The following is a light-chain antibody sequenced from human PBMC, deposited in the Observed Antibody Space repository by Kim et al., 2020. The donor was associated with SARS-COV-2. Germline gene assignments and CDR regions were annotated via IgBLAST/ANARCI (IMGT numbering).Light chain of an antibody. CDR1: QGRTSYY. CDR3: QQYGSSLT. Sequence: LPPEGRATLCSSGSQGRTSYYVGWDQQKPGQAPMLLIYGASSRATVIPDRFSGSGCGTDFTITIRRLEPEDFAVYYWQQYGSSLTFGGGTKVDIK. CDR2: GAS. J-gene: IGKJ4*01. V-gene: IGKV3-20*01.